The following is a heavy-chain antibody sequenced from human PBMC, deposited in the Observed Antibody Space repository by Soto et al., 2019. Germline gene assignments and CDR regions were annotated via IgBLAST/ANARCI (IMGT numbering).Heavy chain of an antibody. CDR3: ARGEGRGYSYGNDAFDI. D-gene: IGHD5-18*01. V-gene: IGHV1-69*02. CDR2: IIPILGIA. J-gene: IGHJ3*02. Sequence: SVKVSCKASGGTFSSYTISWVRQAPGQGLEWMGRIIPILGIANYAQKFQGRVTITADKSTSTAYMELSSLRSEDTAVYYCARGEGRGYSYGNDAFDIWGQGTMVTVSS. CDR1: GGTFSSYT.